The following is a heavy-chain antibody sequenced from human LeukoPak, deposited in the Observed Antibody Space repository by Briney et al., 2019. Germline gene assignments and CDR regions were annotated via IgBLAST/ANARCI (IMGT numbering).Heavy chain of an antibody. CDR2: MNPNSGNT. CDR3: ARKAHYYGSGSYFYYYYYGMDV. J-gene: IGHJ6*02. Sequence: GASVTVSCKASGYTFTSYDINWVRQATGQGLEWMGWMNPNSGNTGYAQKFQGRVTMTRNTSISTAYMELSSLRSEDTAVYYCARKAHYYGSGSYFYYYYYGMDVWGQGTTVTVSS. CDR1: GYTFTSYD. D-gene: IGHD3-10*01. V-gene: IGHV1-8*01.